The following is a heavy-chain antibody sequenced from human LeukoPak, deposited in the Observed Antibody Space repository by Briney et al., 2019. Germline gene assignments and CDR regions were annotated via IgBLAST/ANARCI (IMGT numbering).Heavy chain of an antibody. V-gene: IGHV1-69*13. CDR2: IIPIFGTA. CDR3: ASPRLGTGTTVRNAFDI. Sequence: SVKVSCKASGGTFSSYAISWVRQAPGQGLEWMGGIIPIFGTANYAQKFQGRVTITADESTSTAYKELSRLRSDDTAVYYCASPRLGTGTTVRNAFDIWGQGTMVTVSS. D-gene: IGHD1-7*01. CDR1: GGTFSSYA. J-gene: IGHJ3*02.